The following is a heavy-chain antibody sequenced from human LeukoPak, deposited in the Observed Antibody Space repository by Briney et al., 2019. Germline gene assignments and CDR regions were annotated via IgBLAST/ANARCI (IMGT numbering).Heavy chain of an antibody. D-gene: IGHD6-19*01. CDR2: IRYDDSDK. CDR1: GFPFSSYG. Sequence: GGSLRFSCAASGFPFSSYGMHWVRQSPGRGLEWVAFIRYDDSDKYYADSVRGRFTISRDNSKNVLYLQMSSLRSEDTAVYYCAKDSALAVAGTWDSWGQGTLVTVSS. CDR3: AKDSALAVAGTWDS. J-gene: IGHJ4*02. V-gene: IGHV3-30*02.